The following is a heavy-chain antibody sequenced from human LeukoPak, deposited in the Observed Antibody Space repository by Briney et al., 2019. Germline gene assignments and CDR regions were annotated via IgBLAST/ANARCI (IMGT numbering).Heavy chain of an antibody. J-gene: IGHJ5*02. D-gene: IGHD3-10*01. CDR1: GYTFTSYF. Sequence: ASVKVSCKASGYTFTSYFIHWVRQAPGQGLEWMGWINPNSGGTNYAQKFQGRVTMTRDTSISTAYMELSRLRSDDTAVYYCARDPGLAGSYARWFDPWGQGTLVTVSS. CDR2: INPNSGGT. V-gene: IGHV1-2*02. CDR3: ARDPGLAGSYARWFDP.